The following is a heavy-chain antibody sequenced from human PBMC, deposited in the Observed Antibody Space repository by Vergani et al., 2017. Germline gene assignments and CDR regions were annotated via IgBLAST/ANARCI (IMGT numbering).Heavy chain of an antibody. CDR3: ARDCSSTSCYDTDYYGMDV. V-gene: IGHV1-69*17. D-gene: IGHD2-2*01. CDR1: GGTFSSYA. CDR2: IIPIFGIA. Sequence: QVQLVQSGAEVKKPGSSVKVSCKASGGTFSSYAISWVRQAPGQGLEWMGGIIPIFGIANYAQKFQGRVTITADKSTSTAYMELSSLRSEDTAVYYCARDCSSTSCYDTDYYGMDVWGQGTTVTVSS. J-gene: IGHJ6*02.